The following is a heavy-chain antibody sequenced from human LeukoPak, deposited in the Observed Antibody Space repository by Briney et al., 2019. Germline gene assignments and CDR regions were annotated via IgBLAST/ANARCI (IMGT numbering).Heavy chain of an antibody. CDR1: GFTFSSYW. J-gene: IGHJ3*02. CDR3: AKDMGRITITVPKDAFDI. V-gene: IGHV3-74*01. CDR2: INSDVSSI. Sequence: GGSLRLSCAASGFTFSSYWMHWVRQAPGKGLVWVSRINSDVSSINYADSVKGRFTISRDNSKNTLYLQMNSLRAEDTAVYYCAKDMGRITITVPKDAFDIWGQGTMVTVSS. D-gene: IGHD1-20*01.